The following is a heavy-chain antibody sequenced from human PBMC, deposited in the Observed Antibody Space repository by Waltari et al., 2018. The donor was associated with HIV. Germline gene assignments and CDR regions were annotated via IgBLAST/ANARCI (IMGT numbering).Heavy chain of an antibody. CDR1: GFNFKNYA. D-gene: IGHD6-19*01. CDR2: ISADGRSQ. V-gene: IGHV3-30*07. CDR3: ARAARQWLIQY. Sequence: QVQLVESGGGLVQPGGSLRLSCSASGFNFKNYAFHWVRQAPGQGLGWLALISADGRSQFYTESVQGRFIVSRDNFGNTVYLQINGVEPEDAALYFCARAARQWLIQYWGQGTLVTVSS. J-gene: IGHJ4*02.